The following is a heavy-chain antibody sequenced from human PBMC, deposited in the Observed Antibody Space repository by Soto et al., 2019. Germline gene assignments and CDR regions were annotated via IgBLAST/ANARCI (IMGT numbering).Heavy chain of an antibody. CDR3: APVIIFHMTFVT. Sequence: EVQLLESGGGLVQSGGSLRPFWPPLGIRFSAYALGGFPQVLGTGLDWVESISGDGNIVYYGDSVKGRFTLSRDNSNNTVYLQMSSLSAGDTAIYYCAPVIIFHMTFVTWGQGTPVTVSS. D-gene: IGHD3-3*01. V-gene: IGHV3-23*02. CDR1: GIRFSAYA. J-gene: IGHJ5*02. CDR2: ISGDGNIV.